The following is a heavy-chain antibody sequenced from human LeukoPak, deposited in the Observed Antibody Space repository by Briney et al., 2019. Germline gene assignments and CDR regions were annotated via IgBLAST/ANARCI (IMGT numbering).Heavy chain of an antibody. D-gene: IGHD2/OR15-2a*01. CDR2: IRKKVYSPIA. CDR3: ARDASTSLFN. Sequence: GGSLRHSCAASGFTLSTYAMTWVRQAPGKGLEWVCHIRKKVYSPIAEYAASVKGRFTMSRDDSKSSLYLQMNNLTTEDTAVYYCARDASTSLFNWGQGTLVTVSS. J-gene: IGHJ1*01. CDR1: GFTLSTYA. V-gene: IGHV3-72*01.